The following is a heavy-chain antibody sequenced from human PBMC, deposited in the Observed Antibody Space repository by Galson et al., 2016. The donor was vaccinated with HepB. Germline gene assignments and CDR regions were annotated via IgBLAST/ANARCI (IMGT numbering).Heavy chain of an antibody. J-gene: IGHJ3*02. V-gene: IGHV1-3*01. Sequence: SVKVSCKASGFTLTTYAMHWVRQAPGQRLEWMGWINSNGHTKYSQSLQDRVTITRDTSATTAYMELSGLRSEDTAVYYCARDRGEKDLSYYAFDIWGQGTMVTVSS. CDR3: ARDRGEKDLSYYAFDI. CDR2: INSNGHT. D-gene: IGHD3-16*02. CDR1: GFTLTTYA.